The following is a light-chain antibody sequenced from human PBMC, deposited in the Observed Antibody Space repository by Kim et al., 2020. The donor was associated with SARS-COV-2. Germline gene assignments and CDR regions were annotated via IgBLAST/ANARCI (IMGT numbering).Light chain of an antibody. CDR2: QAC. V-gene: IGKV1-5*03. Sequence: LSASVGDRITITCRASQSISDVLAWYQQKPGKAPKLLIYQACSLQSGVPSRFTGSGSGTEFTLTISSLQPDDFATYYCQQYFIYSTFGRGTKLEI. CDR3: QQYFIYST. CDR1: QSISDV. J-gene: IGKJ2*01.